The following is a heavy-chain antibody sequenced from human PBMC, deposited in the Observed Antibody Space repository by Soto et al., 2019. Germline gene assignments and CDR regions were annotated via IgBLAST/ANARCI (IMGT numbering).Heavy chain of an antibody. Sequence: SETLSLTCAVYGGSFSGYYWSWIRQPPGKGLEWIGEINHSGSTNYNPSLKSRVTISVDTSKNQFSLKLSSVTAADTAVYYCARGSRGYYEWASDIWGQGTMVTV. V-gene: IGHV4-34*01. J-gene: IGHJ3*02. CDR1: GGSFSGYY. D-gene: IGHD3-22*01. CDR2: INHSGST. CDR3: ARGSRGYYEWASDI.